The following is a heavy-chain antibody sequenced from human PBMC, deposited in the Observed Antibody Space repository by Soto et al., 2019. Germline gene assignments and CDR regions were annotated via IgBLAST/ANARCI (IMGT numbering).Heavy chain of an antibody. V-gene: IGHV1-18*01. CDR3: ARGAAIEVYYYYYGMDV. J-gene: IGHJ6*04. CDR1: GYTFTSYG. CDR2: ISAYNGNT. D-gene: IGHD5-18*01. Sequence: ASVKVSCKASGYTFTSYGISWVRQAPEQGLEWMGWISAYNGNTNYAQKLQGRVTMTTDTSTSTAYMELRSLRSDDTAVYYCARGAAIEVYYYYYGMDVWGEGTTVTVSA.